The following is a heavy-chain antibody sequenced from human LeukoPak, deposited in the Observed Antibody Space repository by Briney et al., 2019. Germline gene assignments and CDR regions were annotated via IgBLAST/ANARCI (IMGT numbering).Heavy chain of an antibody. CDR2: ISGFRGNT. V-gene: IGHV1-18*01. Sequence: ASVKVSCKASGGTFSSYAISWVRQAPGQGLEWMGWISGFRGNTNYAQKFRGRVTMTTDTSTTTAYMELRSLNSDDTAVYYCARDFFSYDGTENNYEDTFDIWGQGTMVTVSS. D-gene: IGHD3-22*01. J-gene: IGHJ3*02. CDR1: GGTFSSYA. CDR3: ARDFFSYDGTENNYEDTFDI.